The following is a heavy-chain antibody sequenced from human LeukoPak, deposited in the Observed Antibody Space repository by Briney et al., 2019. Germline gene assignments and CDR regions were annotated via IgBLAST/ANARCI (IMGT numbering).Heavy chain of an antibody. CDR3: AKDSSVPYGITD. Sequence: GGSLRLSCAASEFTFSSYAMRWVRQAPGKGLEWVSGISGGGDRTYYADSVKGRFAISRDNSKSTLYLQMNSLRVEDTALYYCAKDSSVPYGITDWGRGTLVTVSS. CDR1: EFTFSSYA. D-gene: IGHD4-17*01. J-gene: IGHJ4*02. V-gene: IGHV3-23*01. CDR2: ISGGGDRT.